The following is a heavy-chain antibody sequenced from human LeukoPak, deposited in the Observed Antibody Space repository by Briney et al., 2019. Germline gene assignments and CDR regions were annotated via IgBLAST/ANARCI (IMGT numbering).Heavy chain of an antibody. D-gene: IGHD2-21*02. CDR1: GFTFTSNY. CDR2: INPNSGGT. J-gene: IGHJ4*02. CDR3: ARGGIVVVTAIIDY. Sequence: ASVKVSCKASGFTFTSNYLHWVRPAPGQGLEWMGIINPNSGGTSYAQKFQGRVTLTRDTSTSTVSMELSSLRSEDTAIYYCARGGIVVVTAIIDYWGQGTLVTVSS. V-gene: IGHV1-46*01.